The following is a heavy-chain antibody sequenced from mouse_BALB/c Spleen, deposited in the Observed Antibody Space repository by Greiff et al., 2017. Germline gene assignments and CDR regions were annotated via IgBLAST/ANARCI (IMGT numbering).Heavy chain of an antibody. V-gene: IGHV1S81*02. CDR1: GYTFTSYW. CDR2: INPSNGRT. Sequence: QVQLQQPGAELVKPGASVKLSCKASGYTFTSYWMHWVKQRPGQGLEWIGEINPSNGRTNYNEKFKSKATLTVDKSSSTAYMQLSSLTSEDSAVYYCARRKGLYGYNYYAMDYWGQGTSVTVSS. J-gene: IGHJ4*01. CDR3: ARRKGLYGYNYYAMDY. D-gene: IGHD1-2*01.